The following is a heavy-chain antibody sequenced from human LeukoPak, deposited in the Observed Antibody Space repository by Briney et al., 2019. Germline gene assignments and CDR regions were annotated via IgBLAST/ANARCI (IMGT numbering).Heavy chain of an antibody. V-gene: IGHV1-69*05. CDR3: ASSWIGYCSSTSCYADPYYYYMDV. CDR1: GGTFSSYA. J-gene: IGHJ6*03. CDR2: IIPIFGTA. D-gene: IGHD2-2*01. Sequence: SVKVSCKASGGTFSSYAISWVRQAPGQGLEWMGGIIPIFGTANYAQKFQGRVTITTDESTSTAYMELSSLRSEDTAVYYRASSWIGYCSSTSCYADPYYYYMDVWGKGTTVSVSS.